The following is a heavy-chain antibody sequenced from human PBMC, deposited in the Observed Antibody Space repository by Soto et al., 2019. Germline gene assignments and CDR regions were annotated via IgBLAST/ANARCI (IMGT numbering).Heavy chain of an antibody. Sequence: SETLSLTCAVYGGSFSGYYWSWIRQPPGKGLEWIGEINHSGSTNYNPPLKSRVTISVDTSKNQFSLKLSSVTAADTAVYYCAGQPTAGSYYDLGSYYYYYAMDVWGQGTTVTVSS. J-gene: IGHJ6*02. CDR1: GGSFSGYY. CDR2: INHSGST. V-gene: IGHV4-34*01. D-gene: IGHD3-10*01. CDR3: AGQPTAGSYYDLGSYYYYYAMDV.